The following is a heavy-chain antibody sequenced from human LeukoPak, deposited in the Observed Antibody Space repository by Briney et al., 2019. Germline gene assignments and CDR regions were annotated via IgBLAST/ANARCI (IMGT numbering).Heavy chain of an antibody. CDR2: IIPIFGTA. D-gene: IGHD1-1*01. CDR3: ARSNAPTEAGFVY. Sequence: GASVKVSCKASGYTFTSYGISWVRQAPGQGLEWMGGIIPIFGTANYAQKFQGRVTITADESTSTAYMELSSLRSEDTAVYYCARSNAPTEAGFVYWGQGTLVTVSS. J-gene: IGHJ4*02. CDR1: GYTFTSYG. V-gene: IGHV1-69*13.